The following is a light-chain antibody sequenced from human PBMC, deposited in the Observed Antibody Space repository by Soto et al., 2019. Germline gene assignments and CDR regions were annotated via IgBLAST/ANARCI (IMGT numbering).Light chain of an antibody. Sequence: QSVLTQPASVSGSPGQSITISCTGTSSDIGGYNLVSWYQQHPGKAPKLMIYEGSKRPSGVSSRFSGSKSGNTASLTISGLQAEDEADYYCISYIPSTTTHWVFGGGTKVTVL. CDR3: ISYIPSTTTHWV. V-gene: IGLV2-14*02. CDR1: SSDIGGYNL. J-gene: IGLJ3*02. CDR2: EGS.